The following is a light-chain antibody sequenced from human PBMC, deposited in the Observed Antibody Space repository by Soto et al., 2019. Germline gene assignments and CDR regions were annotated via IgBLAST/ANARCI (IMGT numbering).Light chain of an antibody. CDR3: DQRNNWPIT. J-gene: IGKJ5*01. CDR2: DAS. CDR1: QSVSSY. V-gene: IGKV3-11*01. Sequence: EIVLTQSPATLSLSPGERATLSCRASQSVSSYLAWYQLKPGQAPRLLIYDASNRATGIPARFSGSGSGTYFSLNIGSLETEDVAVYYGDQRNNWPITFSKGTRL.